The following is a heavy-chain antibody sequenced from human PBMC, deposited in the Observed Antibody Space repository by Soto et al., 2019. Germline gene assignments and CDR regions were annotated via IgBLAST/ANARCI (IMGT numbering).Heavy chain of an antibody. V-gene: IGHV3-23*01. CDR1: GFTFSSYA. Sequence: GGSLRLSCAASGFTFSSYAMSWVRQAPGKGLEWVSAISGSGGSTYYADSVKGRFTISRDNSKNTLYLQMNSLRAEDTAVYYCAKNPRGGVAVAGNEYYFDYWGQGTLVTVSS. CDR2: ISGSGGST. D-gene: IGHD6-19*01. CDR3: AKNPRGGVAVAGNEYYFDY. J-gene: IGHJ4*02.